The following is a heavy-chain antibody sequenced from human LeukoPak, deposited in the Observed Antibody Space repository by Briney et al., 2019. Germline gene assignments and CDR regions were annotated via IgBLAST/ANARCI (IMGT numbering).Heavy chain of an antibody. CDR2: IDYSGST. D-gene: IGHD3-10*01. CDR1: GASISTYY. J-gene: IGHJ5*02. CDR3: ARGPPGGQFDP. V-gene: IGHV4-59*01. Sequence: PSETLSLNCTVSGASISTYYWSWIRQPPGKGLEWIGYIDYSGSTNYNPSLKSRVTISVDTSKNQFSLKLSSVTAADTAVYYCARGPPGGQFDPWGQGTLVTISS.